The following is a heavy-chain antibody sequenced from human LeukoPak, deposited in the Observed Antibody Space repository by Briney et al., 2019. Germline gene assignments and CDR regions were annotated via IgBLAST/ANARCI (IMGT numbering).Heavy chain of an antibody. D-gene: IGHD5/OR15-5a*01. CDR3: ARENIVSTRDFDY. Sequence: PSETLSLTCTVSGGSISSSSYYWGWIRQPPGKGLEWIGSIYYSGSTYYNPSLKSRVTISVDTSKNQFSLKLTSVTAADTAVYYCARENIVSTRDFDYWGQGTLVTVSS. CDR2: IYYSGST. J-gene: IGHJ4*02. CDR1: GGSISSSSYY. V-gene: IGHV4-39*07.